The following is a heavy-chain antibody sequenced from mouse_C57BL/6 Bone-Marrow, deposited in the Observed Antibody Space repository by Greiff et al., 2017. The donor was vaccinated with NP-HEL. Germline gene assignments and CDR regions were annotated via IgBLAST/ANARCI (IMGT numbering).Heavy chain of an antibody. J-gene: IGHJ3*01. CDR1: GYTFTSYW. Sequence: VQLQQSGAELVQPGASVKLSCKASGYTFTSYWMHWVKQRPGRGLEWIGRIDPNSGGTTYNEKFKSKATLTVDKPSSTAYMQLSSLTSEDSAVYYRARREYYGSSYGFAYWGQGTLVTVSA. V-gene: IGHV1-72*01. CDR2: IDPNSGGT. CDR3: ARREYYGSSYGFAY. D-gene: IGHD1-1*01.